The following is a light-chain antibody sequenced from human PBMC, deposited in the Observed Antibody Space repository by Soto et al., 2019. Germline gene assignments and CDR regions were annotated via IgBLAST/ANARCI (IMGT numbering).Light chain of an antibody. CDR2: GAS. V-gene: IGKV3-15*01. CDR1: QSVSST. CDR3: QQYNNPST. Sequence: EKVMTQSPATLSVSPGERATLFCRASQSVSSTVAWYQQKPGQAPRLLIYGASTRATGIPARFSGSGSGTEFTLTISSLQSEDFAVYYCQQYNNPSTFGQGTKVDIK. J-gene: IGKJ1*01.